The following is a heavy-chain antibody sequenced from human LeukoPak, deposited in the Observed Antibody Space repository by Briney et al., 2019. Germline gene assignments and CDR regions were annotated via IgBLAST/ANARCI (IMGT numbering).Heavy chain of an antibody. Sequence: PSETLSLTCTVSSGSFRTYYWSWIRQPPGKGLEWIGYIFYNETTNYNPSLKSRVTISVDTSKNQFSLRLNSVTAADTAVYYCARPTHYYDTSGYSVWGQGTLVTVSS. D-gene: IGHD3-22*01. CDR1: SGSFRTYY. V-gene: IGHV4-59*01. CDR3: ARPTHYYDTSGYSV. J-gene: IGHJ4*02. CDR2: IFYNETT.